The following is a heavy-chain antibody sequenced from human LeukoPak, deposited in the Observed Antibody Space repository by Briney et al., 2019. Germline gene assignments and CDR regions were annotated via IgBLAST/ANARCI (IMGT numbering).Heavy chain of an antibody. V-gene: IGHV1-69*05. CDR1: GYTFTGYY. CDR2: IIPIFDTA. Sequence: ASVKVSCKASGYTFTGYYMHWVRQAPGQGLEWMGGIIPIFDTANFAQKFQGRVTITTDESTSTAYMELSSLRSEDTAVYYCARGGIAARPYYFDYWGQGTLVTVSS. CDR3: ARGGIAARPYYFDY. J-gene: IGHJ4*02. D-gene: IGHD6-6*01.